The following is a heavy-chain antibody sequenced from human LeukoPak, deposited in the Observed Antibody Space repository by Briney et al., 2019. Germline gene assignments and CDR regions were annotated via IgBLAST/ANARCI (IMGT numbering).Heavy chain of an antibody. D-gene: IGHD2-2*03. CDR1: GFTFSSYG. Sequence: GGSLRLSCAASGFTFSSYGMHWVRQAPGKGLEWVAVISYDGSNKYYADSVKGRFTISRDNSKNTLYLQMNSLRAEDTAVYYCAKVGYGYCSSTSCQYYFDYWGQGTLVTVSS. V-gene: IGHV3-30*18. CDR2: ISYDGSNK. J-gene: IGHJ4*02. CDR3: AKVGYGYCSSTSCQYYFDY.